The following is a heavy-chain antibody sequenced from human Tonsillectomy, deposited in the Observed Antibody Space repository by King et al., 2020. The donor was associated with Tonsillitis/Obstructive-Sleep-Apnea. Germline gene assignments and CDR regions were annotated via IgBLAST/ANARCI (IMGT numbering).Heavy chain of an antibody. J-gene: IGHJ5*02. CDR1: GGTFSSYA. V-gene: IGHV1-69*01. D-gene: IGHD3-3*01. Sequence: VQLVESGAEVKKPGSSVKVSCKASGGTFSSYAISWVRQAPGQGLEWMGGIIPIFGTANYAQKFQGRVTITADESTSTAYMELSSLRSEDTAVYYCARSPTTFGGGENGFDPWGQGPLVTVSS. CDR2: IIPIFGTA. CDR3: ARSPTTFGGGENGFDP.